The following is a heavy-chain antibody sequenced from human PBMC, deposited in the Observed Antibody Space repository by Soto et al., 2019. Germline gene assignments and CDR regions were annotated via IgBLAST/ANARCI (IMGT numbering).Heavy chain of an antibody. D-gene: IGHD3-22*01. J-gene: IGHJ6*02. CDR1: GFTFSSYW. CDR2: IKQDGSEK. CDR3: ASDPSSYYYDSSGYYYGMDV. V-gene: IGHV3-7*03. Sequence: LGGSLRRSCAASGFTFSSYWMSWVREAPGKGLEWVANIKQDGSEKYYVDSVKGRFTISRDNAKNSLYLQMNSLRAEDTAVYYCASDPSSYYYDSSGYYYGMDVWGQGTT.